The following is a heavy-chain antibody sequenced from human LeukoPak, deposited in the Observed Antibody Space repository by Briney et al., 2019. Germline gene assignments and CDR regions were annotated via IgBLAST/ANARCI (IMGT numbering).Heavy chain of an antibody. D-gene: IGHD1-1*01. CDR1: GGSISSSSYY. V-gene: IGHV4-39*01. CDR2: IYYSGST. J-gene: IGHJ5*02. CDR3: ARPVPSRLGWFDP. Sequence: SETLSLTCTVSGGSISSSSYYWGWIRQPPGKGLEWIGSIYYSGSTYYNPSLKSRVTISVDTSKNQFSLKLTSVTAADTAVYYCARPVPSRLGWFDPWGQGTLVTASS.